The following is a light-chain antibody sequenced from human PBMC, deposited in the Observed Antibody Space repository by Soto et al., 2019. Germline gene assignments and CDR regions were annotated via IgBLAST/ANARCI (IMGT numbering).Light chain of an antibody. V-gene: IGLV1-40*01. Sequence: QSVLTQPPSVSGAPGQRVTMSCTGSSSNIGAGSVVHWYQQVPGTAPKLLIYDDTSRPSGVPDRFSGSKSGTSVSLAITGFQAEDEADYYCQSYDSSLNGYVFGTGTKLTVL. CDR3: QSYDSSLNGYV. J-gene: IGLJ1*01. CDR1: SSNIGAGSV. CDR2: DDT.